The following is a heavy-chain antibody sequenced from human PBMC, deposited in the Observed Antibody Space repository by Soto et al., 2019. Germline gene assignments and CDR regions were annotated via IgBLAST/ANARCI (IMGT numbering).Heavy chain of an antibody. CDR2: IYYSGST. Sequence: SETLSVTCTVSGGSISGSTYYWGGIRQPPGKGLEWIGSIYYSGSTYYRPSLKSRVTISVDTSKNQFSLKVGSVTAADTAVYYCASSSLYGMDVWGQGTTVTVS. CDR3: ASSSLYGMDV. J-gene: IGHJ6*02. CDR1: GGSISGSTYY. V-gene: IGHV4-39*01.